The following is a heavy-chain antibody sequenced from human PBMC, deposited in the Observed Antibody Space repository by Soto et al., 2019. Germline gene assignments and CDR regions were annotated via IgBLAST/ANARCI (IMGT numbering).Heavy chain of an antibody. CDR3: ARVSTVTKLDY. Sequence: SETLSLTCTVSGGAITRSSYYWGWIRQPPGKGLEWIGSIYYSGSTNFSPSLKSRVTITVDTSKTQLSLSLSSVTAADTAVYYCARVSTVTKLDYWGHGMLVTVS. J-gene: IGHJ4*01. CDR1: GGAITRSSYY. CDR2: IYYSGST. D-gene: IGHD4-17*01. V-gene: IGHV4-39*07.